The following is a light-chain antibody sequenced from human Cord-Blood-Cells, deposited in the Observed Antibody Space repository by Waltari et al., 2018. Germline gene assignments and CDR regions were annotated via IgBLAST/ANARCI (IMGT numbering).Light chain of an antibody. CDR3: QQSYSTPPYT. J-gene: IGKJ2*01. CDR1: QSISSY. CDR2: AAS. Sequence: DIQMTQSPSSLSASVGDRVTITCRASQSISSYLNWYQQKPGKVPKLLIYAASSLQSGVPSRFSGSGSGTDFTLTISSLQPEDSATYYCQQSYSTPPYTFGQGTKLEIK. V-gene: IGKV1-39*01.